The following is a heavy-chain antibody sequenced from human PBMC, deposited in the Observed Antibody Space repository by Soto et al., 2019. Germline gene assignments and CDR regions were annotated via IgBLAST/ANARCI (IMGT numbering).Heavy chain of an antibody. V-gene: IGHV4-34*01. CDR3: ARVRCSSTSCYLRQYYGMHV. CDR2: INHSGST. CDR1: GGSFSGYY. Sequence: LSLTCVVYGGSFSGYYWSWIRQPPGKGLEWIGEINHSGSTNYNPSLKSRVTISVDTSKNQFSLKLSSVTAADTAVYYCARVRCSSTSCYLRQYYGMHVWGPAPTVTVSS. J-gene: IGHJ6*02. D-gene: IGHD2-2*01.